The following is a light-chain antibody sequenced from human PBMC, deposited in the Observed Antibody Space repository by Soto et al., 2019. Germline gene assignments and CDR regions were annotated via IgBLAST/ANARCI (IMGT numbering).Light chain of an antibody. CDR1: QSVSSTF. J-gene: IGKJ1*01. CDR2: GVS. Sequence: EIVLTQSPGTLSLSPGERATLSCRASQSVSSTFLAWYQQKPGQAPRLLIYGVSSRATGIPDRFSGSGSGTDFTLTISRLEPEDFAVYYCQQYASSPPRTFGQGTKVEI. V-gene: IGKV3-20*01. CDR3: QQYASSPPRT.